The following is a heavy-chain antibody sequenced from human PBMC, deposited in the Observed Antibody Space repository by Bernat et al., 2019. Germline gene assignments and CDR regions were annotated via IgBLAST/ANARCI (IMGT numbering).Heavy chain of an antibody. CDR2: IKSITTGGTT. Sequence: EVQLMESGGGLVEPGGSLRLSCAASGFSPSDAWLIWVRQAPGRGLEWVSRIKSITTGGTTDYVAPVNGRFTISRDDSTNTLYMEMNSLRSEETAVYYCAASVVTHGGFDVWGQETLVTVSS. V-gene: IGHV3-15*01. D-gene: IGHD4-23*01. CDR3: AASVVTHGGFDV. CDR1: GFSPSDAW. J-gene: IGHJ3*01.